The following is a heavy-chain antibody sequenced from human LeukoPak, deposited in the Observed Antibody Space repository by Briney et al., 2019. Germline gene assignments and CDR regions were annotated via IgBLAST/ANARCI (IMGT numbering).Heavy chain of an antibody. J-gene: IGHJ3*02. CDR1: GFSFITYG. CDR2: ISYDGSNK. D-gene: IGHD2-2*01. V-gene: IGHV3-30*19. CDR3: ARGHCSSTSCYYSEDAFDI. Sequence: GGSLRLSCAASGFSFITYGIHWVRQAPGKGLEWVAVISYDGSNKYYADSVKGRFTISRDNSKNTLYLQMNSLKAEDTAVYYCARGHCSSTSCYYSEDAFDIWGQGTMVTVSS.